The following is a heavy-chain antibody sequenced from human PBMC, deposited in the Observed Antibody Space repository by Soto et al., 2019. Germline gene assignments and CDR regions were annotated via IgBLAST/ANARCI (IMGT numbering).Heavy chain of an antibody. CDR3: ARDAFDI. J-gene: IGHJ3*02. Sequence: QVQLQESGPGLVKPSETLSLTCTVSGGSIRTSYWSWIRQPPGKGLEWIGYTYNSGSTNYNPSLKSRVTISVDTSKNPFSLHLSSVTAADTAVYYCARDAFDIWGQGTMVTVSS. V-gene: IGHV4-59*01. CDR1: GGSIRTSY. CDR2: TYNSGST.